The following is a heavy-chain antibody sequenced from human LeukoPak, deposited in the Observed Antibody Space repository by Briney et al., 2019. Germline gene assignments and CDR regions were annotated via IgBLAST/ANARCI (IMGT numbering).Heavy chain of an antibody. V-gene: IGHV4-34*01. CDR2: INHSGGT. Sequence: SETLSLTCAVYGGSFSGYYWSWIRQPPGKGLEWIGEINHSGGTNYNPSLKSRVTISVDTSKNQFSLKLSSVTAADTAVYYCARVAAAAGRVDYWGQGTLVTVSS. CDR3: ARVAAAAGRVDY. J-gene: IGHJ4*02. D-gene: IGHD6-13*01. CDR1: GGSFSGYY.